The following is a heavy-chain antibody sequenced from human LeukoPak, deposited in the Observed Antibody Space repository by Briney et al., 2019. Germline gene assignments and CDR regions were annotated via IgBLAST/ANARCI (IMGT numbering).Heavy chain of an antibody. CDR2: IYTSGST. V-gene: IGHV4-61*02. CDR1: GGSISSGSYY. Sequence: SQTLSLTCTVSGGSISSGSYYWSWIRQPAGTGLEWLGRIYTSGSTNYNPSLKSRVTISVDTSKNQFSLKLSSVTAADTAVYYCARDHIVVVPAAIYNWFDPWGQGTLVTVSS. D-gene: IGHD2-2*01. J-gene: IGHJ5*02. CDR3: ARDHIVVVPAAIYNWFDP.